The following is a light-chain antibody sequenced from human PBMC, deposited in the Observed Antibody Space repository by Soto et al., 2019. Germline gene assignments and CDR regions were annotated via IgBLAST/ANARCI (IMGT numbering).Light chain of an antibody. Sequence: EIVMTQSPATLYVSPLEIATLCYMASQSVSILLAWYQQKPGQAPRLLIYGAFKRATGIPDRFSGSGSGTDFTLTISRMEPEDFAVYCCQQYGSSPRTFGQGTEVDIK. J-gene: IGKJ1*01. V-gene: IGKV3-20*01. CDR3: QQYGSSPRT. CDR2: GAF. CDR1: QSVSIL.